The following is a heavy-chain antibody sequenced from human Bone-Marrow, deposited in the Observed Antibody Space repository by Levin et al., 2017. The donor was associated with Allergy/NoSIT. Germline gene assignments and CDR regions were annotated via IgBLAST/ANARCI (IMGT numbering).Heavy chain of an antibody. CDR2: INGGRT. V-gene: IGHV3-23*01. D-gene: IGHD2-8*01. CDR3: AREDARYSYANS. J-gene: IGHJ4*02. CDR1: GFTLRSYG. Sequence: LSLTCAASGFTLRSYGMSWLRQAPGKGLEWVSAINGGRTYYADSVQGRFTISRDTSKSTLYLQMYSLSAEDSAVYYCAREDARYSYANSWGQGTLVAVSS.